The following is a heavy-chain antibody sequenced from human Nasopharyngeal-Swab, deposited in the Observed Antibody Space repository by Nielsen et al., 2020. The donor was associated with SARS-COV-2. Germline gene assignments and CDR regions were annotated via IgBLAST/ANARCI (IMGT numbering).Heavy chain of an antibody. CDR1: GSPLSSYW. CDR3: ARGLFSGSYFGY. D-gene: IGHD1-26*01. J-gene: IGHJ4*02. CDR2: LKQDGSEK. Sequence: GGPLRPSCAPPGSPLSSYWLSWVGQAPGKGLEWVPNLKQDGSEKYSVDTGKGRFTISRDNAKNSLYLQMNSLRAEDTAVYYCARGLFSGSYFGYWGQGTLVTVSS. V-gene: IGHV3-7*03.